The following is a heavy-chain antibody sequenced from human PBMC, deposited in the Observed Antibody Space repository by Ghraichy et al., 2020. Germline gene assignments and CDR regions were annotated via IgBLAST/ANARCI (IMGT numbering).Heavy chain of an antibody. CDR2: IYYSGST. CDR3: ARVPYYYDSSVYMADY. D-gene: IGHD3-22*01. CDR1: GGSISSGGYY. J-gene: IGHJ4*02. Sequence: SETLSLTCTVSGGSISSGGYYWSWIRQHPGKGLEWIGYIYYSGSTYYNPSLKSRVTISVDTSKNQFSLKLSSVTAADTAVYFCARVPYYYDSSVYMADYWGQGTLVIVSS. V-gene: IGHV4-31*03.